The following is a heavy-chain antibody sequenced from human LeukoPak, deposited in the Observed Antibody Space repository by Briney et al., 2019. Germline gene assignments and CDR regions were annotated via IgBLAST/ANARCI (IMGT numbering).Heavy chain of an antibody. V-gene: IGHV1-18*01. CDR3: ARESNGGYGFDY. CDR1: GGTFNSYA. D-gene: IGHD6-25*01. Sequence: ASVKVSCKASGGTFNSYAISWVRQAPGQGLEWMGWISAQNGNTNYVQHLLGRVTMTRDTSATTAYMELRSLKSDDTAVYYCARESNGGYGFDYWGQGTKVTVAS. CDR2: ISAQNGNT. J-gene: IGHJ4*02.